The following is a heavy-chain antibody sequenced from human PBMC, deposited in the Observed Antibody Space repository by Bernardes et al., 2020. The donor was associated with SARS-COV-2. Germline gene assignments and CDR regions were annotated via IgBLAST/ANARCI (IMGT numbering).Heavy chain of an antibody. Sequence: SETLSLTCTVSGGSVSSVGYYWTWLLQHPGKGLEWIGYIYYSGTTYYNPSLKSRVTISLDTSKNQFSLKLSSVTAADTAVYYCAGDDYGANIGAFNIWGQGTMVTVSS. CDR3: AGDDYGANIGAFNI. CDR2: IYYSGTT. J-gene: IGHJ3*02. CDR1: GGSVSSVGYY. V-gene: IGHV4-31*03. D-gene: IGHD4-17*01.